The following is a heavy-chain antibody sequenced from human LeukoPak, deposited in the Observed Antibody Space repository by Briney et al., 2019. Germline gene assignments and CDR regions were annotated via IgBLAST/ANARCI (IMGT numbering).Heavy chain of an antibody. Sequence: GGSLTLSRASSGFTLSSNYRSGVRQPPGKELDGVAVIYTGGSTSSADSVKGRFPICRDNTKKTLYLQMNSLRAEDTAVYYCARDLRSSSSPGYYYYYMDVWGKGTTVTVSS. CDR1: GFTLSSNY. D-gene: IGHD6-6*01. V-gene: IGHV3-53*01. CDR2: IYTGGST. CDR3: ARDLRSSSSPGYYYYYMDV. J-gene: IGHJ6*03.